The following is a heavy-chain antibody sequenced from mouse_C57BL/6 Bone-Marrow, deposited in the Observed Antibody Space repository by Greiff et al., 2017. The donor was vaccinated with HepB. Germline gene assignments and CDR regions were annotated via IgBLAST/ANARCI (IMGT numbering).Heavy chain of an antibody. CDR3: ARDNYSNYTYYFDY. V-gene: IGHV5-16*01. D-gene: IGHD2-5*01. CDR2: INYDGSST. J-gene: IGHJ2*01. Sequence: EVQLQQSEGGLVQPGSSMKLSCTASGFTFSDYYMAWVRQVPKKGLEWVANINYDGSSTYYLDSLKSRFIISRDNAKNILYLQMSSLKSEDTATYYCARDNYSNYTYYFDYWGQGTTLTVSS. CDR1: GFTFSDYY.